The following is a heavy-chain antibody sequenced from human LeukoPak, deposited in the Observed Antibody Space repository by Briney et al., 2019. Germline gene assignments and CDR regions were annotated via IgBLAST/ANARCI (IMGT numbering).Heavy chain of an antibody. CDR1: GYTLTELS. Sequence: ASVKVSCKVSGYTLTELSMHWVRQAPGKGLEWMGGFDPEDGETIYAQKFQGRVTMTEDTSTDTAYMELSSLSSEDTAVYYCATAIRSSSWHPPGFDYWGQGTLVTVSS. V-gene: IGHV1-24*01. D-gene: IGHD6-13*01. CDR2: FDPEDGET. J-gene: IGHJ4*02. CDR3: ATAIRSSSWHPPGFDY.